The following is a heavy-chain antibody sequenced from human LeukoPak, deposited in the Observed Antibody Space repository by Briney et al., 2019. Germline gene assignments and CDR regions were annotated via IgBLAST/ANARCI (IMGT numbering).Heavy chain of an antibody. CDR1: GFTFSSYW. D-gene: IGHD5-18*01. V-gene: IGHV3-74*01. CDR2: INGDGSIT. Sequence: GGSLRLSCAASGFTFSSYWMHWVRQAPGKGLEWVSRINGDGSITNYADSVKGRLTISRDNAKNTLYLQMNSLRDEDTAVNYCARHDPKLSGYSYGFPFDYWGQGTLVTVSS. J-gene: IGHJ4*02. CDR3: ARHDPKLSGYSYGFPFDY.